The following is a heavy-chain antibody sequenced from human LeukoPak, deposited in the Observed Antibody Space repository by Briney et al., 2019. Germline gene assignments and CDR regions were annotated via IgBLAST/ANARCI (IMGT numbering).Heavy chain of an antibody. Sequence: PGGSLRLSCAASGFTFSSHSLNWVRQAPGKGLEWVSSISSSSSYIYYADSVKGRFTISRDNAKNSLYLQMNSLRAEDTAVYYCAGCPMRDSSGYSAYYFDYWGQGTLVTVSS. CDR1: GFTFSSHS. CDR3: AGCPMRDSSGYSAYYFDY. J-gene: IGHJ4*02. D-gene: IGHD3-22*01. V-gene: IGHV3-21*01. CDR2: ISSSSSYI.